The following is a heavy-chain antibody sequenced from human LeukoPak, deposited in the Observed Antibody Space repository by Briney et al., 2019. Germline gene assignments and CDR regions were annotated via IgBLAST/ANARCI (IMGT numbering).Heavy chain of an antibody. V-gene: IGHV3-30*02. CDR1: GFTFSSYG. CDR3: AKDPVQSEYSSSSAEGPPHFDY. D-gene: IGHD6-6*01. Sequence: GGSLRLSCAASGFTFSSYGMHWVRQAPGKGLEWVAFIRYDGSNKYYADSVKGRFTISRDNSKNTLYLQMNSLRAEDTAVYYCAKDPVQSEYSSSSAEGPPHFDYWGQGTLVTVSS. J-gene: IGHJ4*02. CDR2: IRYDGSNK.